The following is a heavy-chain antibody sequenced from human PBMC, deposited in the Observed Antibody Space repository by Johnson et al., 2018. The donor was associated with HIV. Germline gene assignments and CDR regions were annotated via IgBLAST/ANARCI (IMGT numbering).Heavy chain of an antibody. D-gene: IGHD1-26*01. V-gene: IGHV3-30-3*02. Sequence: QMQLVESGGGVVQPGRSLRLSCAASGFTFSSYAMHWVRQAPGKGLEWVAAMSFDGTNKYYADSVRGRFTISRDNSRNTLYLQMNSLRVEDTAVYYCAKRYSGSLRDTFDIWGQGTMVTVSS. CDR1: GFTFSSYA. CDR3: AKRYSGSLRDTFDI. CDR2: MSFDGTNK. J-gene: IGHJ3*02.